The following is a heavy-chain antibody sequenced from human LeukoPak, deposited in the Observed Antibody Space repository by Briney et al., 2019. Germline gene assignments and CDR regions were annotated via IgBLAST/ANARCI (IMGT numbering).Heavy chain of an antibody. J-gene: IGHJ4*02. CDR1: GFTFSSYS. Sequence: GGSLRLSCAASGFTFSSYSMNWVRQAPGKGLEWVSYISSSSSTIYYADSVKGRFTISRDNAKNSLYLQMNSLRAEDTAVYYCAIGDSSSSFGTPFDYWGQGTLVTVS. CDR3: AIGDSSSSFGTPFDY. V-gene: IGHV3-48*01. CDR2: ISSSSSTI. D-gene: IGHD6-6*01.